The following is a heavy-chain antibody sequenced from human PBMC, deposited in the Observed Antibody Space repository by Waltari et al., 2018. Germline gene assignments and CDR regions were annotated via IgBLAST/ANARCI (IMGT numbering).Heavy chain of an antibody. D-gene: IGHD7-27*01. J-gene: IGHJ4*02. CDR1: GGSFRGYY. CDR3: ARALNWGIDY. Sequence: QVQLQQWGAGLLKPSATLSLTCAVYGGSFRGYYSSWIRQPPGKGLEWIGEINHSGSTNDNPSLKSRVTISVDTSKNQFSLKLSSVTAADTAVYYCARALNWGIDYWGQGTLVTVSS. V-gene: IGHV4-34*01. CDR2: INHSGST.